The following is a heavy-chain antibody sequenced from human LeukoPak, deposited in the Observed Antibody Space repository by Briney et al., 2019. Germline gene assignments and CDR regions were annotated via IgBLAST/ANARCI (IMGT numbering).Heavy chain of an antibody. J-gene: IGHJ4*02. Sequence: PGGSLRLSCAASGFTFSSFAMSWVRQAPGKGLEWVSAISGSGGGTYYADSVQGRFTISRDNAKNSLYLQMNGLRAEDTAVYYCARHSSSSFSHGSSSFDYWGQGTLVTVSS. CDR1: GFTFSSFA. CDR2: ISGSGGGT. CDR3: ARHSSSSFSHGSSSFDY. V-gene: IGHV3-23*01. D-gene: IGHD6-6*01.